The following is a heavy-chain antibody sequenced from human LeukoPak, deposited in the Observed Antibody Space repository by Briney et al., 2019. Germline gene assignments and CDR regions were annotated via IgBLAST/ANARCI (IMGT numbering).Heavy chain of an antibody. D-gene: IGHD6-19*01. J-gene: IGHJ3*02. CDR1: GFTFSSYA. Sequence: GGSLRLSCAASGFTFSSYAMSWVRQAPGKGLEWVSAISGSGGSTYYADSVKGRFTISRDNSKNTLYLQMSSLRAEDTAVYYCAKSAPSIAVAGTFDAFDIWGQGTMVTVSS. CDR2: ISGSGGST. CDR3: AKSAPSIAVAGTFDAFDI. V-gene: IGHV3-23*01.